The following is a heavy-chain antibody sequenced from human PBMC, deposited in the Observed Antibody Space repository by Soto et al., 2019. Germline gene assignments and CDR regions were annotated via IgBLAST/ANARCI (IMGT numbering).Heavy chain of an antibody. V-gene: IGHV3-66*01. CDR2: IYSGGST. CDR1: GFTVSSNY. CDR3: ACGIAAAGTPHLDY. J-gene: IGHJ4*02. Sequence: GGSLRLSCAASGFTVSSNYMSWVRQAPGKGLEWVSVIYSGGSTYYADSVKGRFTISRDNSKNTLYLQMNSLRAEDTAVYYCACGIAAAGTPHLDYWGQGTLVTVSS. D-gene: IGHD6-13*01.